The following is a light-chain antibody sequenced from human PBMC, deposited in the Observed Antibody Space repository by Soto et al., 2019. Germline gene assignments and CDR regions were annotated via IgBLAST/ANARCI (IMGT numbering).Light chain of an antibody. Sequence: DIQMTQSPSTLSASVRDRVTITCGASQTISSWLAWYQQKPGEAPKLLIYDASALPRGVPSRFSGSGSGTKFTLTIASLQPDDFATYYCQQYETFSGTFGPGTKVDIK. CDR1: QTISSW. CDR3: QQYETFSGT. V-gene: IGKV1-5*01. CDR2: DAS. J-gene: IGKJ1*01.